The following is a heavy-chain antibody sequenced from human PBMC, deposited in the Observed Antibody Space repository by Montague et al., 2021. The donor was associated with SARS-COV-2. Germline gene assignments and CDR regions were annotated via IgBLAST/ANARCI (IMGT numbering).Heavy chain of an antibody. CDR2: ISHSGGT. D-gene: IGHD3-22*01. Sequence: SETLSLTCAVYGGSFSGYYWSWIRQPPGKGLEWIGEISHSGGTNYNPSLKSRVTISIDTSKNQFSLKLSPVTAADTAVYYCASPTYYYDSSGSDAFDIWGQGTMVTVSS. V-gene: IGHV4-34*01. CDR1: GGSFSGYY. CDR3: ASPTYYYDSSGSDAFDI. J-gene: IGHJ3*02.